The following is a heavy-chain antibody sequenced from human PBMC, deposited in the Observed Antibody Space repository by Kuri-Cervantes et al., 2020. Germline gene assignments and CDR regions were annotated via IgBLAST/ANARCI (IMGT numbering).Heavy chain of an antibody. CDR3: ARDLKGGWYSSNGYGGNFDY. Sequence: GGSLRLSCVASGSTFTSYWMHWVRQTPGKGLLWVSRINSDGSRTNYADSVKGRVTIPRDNSKNSLYLQMNSLRAEDTAVHYCARDLKGGWYSSNGYGGNFDYWGQGTLVTVSS. J-gene: IGHJ4*02. D-gene: IGHD6-13*01. V-gene: IGHV3-74*01. CDR2: INSDGSRT. CDR1: GSTFTSYW.